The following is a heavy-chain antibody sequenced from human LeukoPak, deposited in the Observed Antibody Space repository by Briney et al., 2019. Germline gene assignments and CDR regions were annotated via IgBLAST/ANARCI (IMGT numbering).Heavy chain of an antibody. D-gene: IGHD6-19*01. V-gene: IGHV3-15*05. CDR1: GFNFIDAW. J-gene: IGHJ4*02. CDR3: TTRDLVAVFDH. Sequence: PGESLRLSCAASGFNFIDAWVTWVRQPPGKGLEWVGRIKSKTDRETIDYAAPVKGRFTISRDDSKNMVYLQMNSLTIEDTAVYYCTTRDLVAVFDHWGQGILVTVSS. CDR2: IKSKTDRETI.